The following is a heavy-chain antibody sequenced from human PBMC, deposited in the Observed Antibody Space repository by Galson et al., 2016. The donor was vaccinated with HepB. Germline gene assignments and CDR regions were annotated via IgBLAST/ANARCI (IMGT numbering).Heavy chain of an antibody. J-gene: IGHJ4*02. Sequence: SLRLSCAASGFTFSSYAISWVRQAPGKGLVWVSRINSDGSNANYADSVKGRFTISRDNARNTLYLHVNSLRAEDAAVYYCARENGDYLFIDYWGQGTLVTVSS. D-gene: IGHD4-17*01. CDR2: INSDGSNA. V-gene: IGHV3-74*01. CDR1: GFTFSSYA. CDR3: ARENGDYLFIDY.